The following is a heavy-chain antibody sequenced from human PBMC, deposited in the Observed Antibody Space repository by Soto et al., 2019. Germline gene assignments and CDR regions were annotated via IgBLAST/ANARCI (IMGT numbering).Heavy chain of an antibody. J-gene: IGHJ4*02. V-gene: IGHV4-59*01. CDR2: IHYSGTT. CDR1: GGSMRNYF. Sequence: SETLSLTCTVSGGSMRNYFWTWIRQPPGKGLEWIGYIHYSGTTSFFPSYNPSLRSRVTISGDTSKNQFSLKLLSVTTADTAVYFCAAGEASSRNLAPYYLDFWGQGTLVTVSS. CDR3: AAGEASSRNLAPYYLDF. D-gene: IGHD6-13*01.